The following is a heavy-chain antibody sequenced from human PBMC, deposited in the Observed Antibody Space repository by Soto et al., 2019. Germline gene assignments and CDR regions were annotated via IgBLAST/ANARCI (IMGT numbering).Heavy chain of an antibody. CDR3: AKYQPPEFDS. D-gene: IGHD2-2*01. CDR2: ISDSGST. Sequence: SETLSLTCSVSGASIGSGDDYWTWIRQSPGKGLEWIGYISDSGSTFYNPSLRSRLTIALDTSKNHFSLKLNSVTAADTAVYCGAKYQPPEFDSWGQGIPVTVSS. J-gene: IGHJ5*01. CDR1: GASIGSGDDY. V-gene: IGHV4-30-4*08.